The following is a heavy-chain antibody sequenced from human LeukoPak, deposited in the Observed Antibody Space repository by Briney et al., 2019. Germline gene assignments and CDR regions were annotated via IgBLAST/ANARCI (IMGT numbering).Heavy chain of an antibody. Sequence: GGSLRLSCAASGFTFSSFGMNWVRQAPGKGLEWVSSISTSSCYVYYADSLKGRFTISRDNAKNSLYLQMNSLRAEDTAVYYCARDPSYDSSGYFYYWGQGTLVTVSS. D-gene: IGHD3-22*01. V-gene: IGHV3-21*01. CDR3: ARDPSYDSSGYFYY. CDR2: ISTSSCYV. CDR1: GFTFSSFG. J-gene: IGHJ4*02.